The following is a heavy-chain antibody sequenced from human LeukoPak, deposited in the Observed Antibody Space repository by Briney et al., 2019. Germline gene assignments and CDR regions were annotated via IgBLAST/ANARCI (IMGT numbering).Heavy chain of an antibody. CDR2: IYSGDST. J-gene: IGHJ4*02. V-gene: IGHV3-53*01. Sequence: GGSLRLSCAASGISVSSYYMCWVRKSPRKGLERVSVIYSGDSTYYADSAKGRFTISRDNSKNTLYLQMNSLRAEDTAVYYCARGKWNYPFDYWGQGTLVTASS. CDR3: ARGKWNYPFDY. D-gene: IGHD1-7*01. CDR1: GISVSSYY.